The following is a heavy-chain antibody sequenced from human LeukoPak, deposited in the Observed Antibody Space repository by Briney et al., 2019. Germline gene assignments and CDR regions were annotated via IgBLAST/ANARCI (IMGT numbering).Heavy chain of an antibody. D-gene: IGHD2-2*01. Sequence: GGSLRLSCAASGFTFSSYGMHWVRQAPGKGLEWVAVIWYDGSIKYYADSVKGRFTISRDNSKNTLYLQMNSLRAEDTAVYYCARVHMPYQQMFRWFDPWGQGTLVTVSS. CDR3: ARVHMPYQQMFRWFDP. V-gene: IGHV3-33*01. CDR1: GFTFSSYG. J-gene: IGHJ5*02. CDR2: IWYDGSIK.